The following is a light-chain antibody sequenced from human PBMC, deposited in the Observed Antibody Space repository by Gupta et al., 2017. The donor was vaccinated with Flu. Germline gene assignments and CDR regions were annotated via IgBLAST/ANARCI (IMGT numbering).Light chain of an antibody. CDR1: SSNIGAGYH. J-gene: IGLJ2*01. Sequence: QSELTQPPPASGPPGQRVTISCTWSSSNIGAGYHVHWYQQLPGTAPKLIIYGNSNRPSGVPYRFSGSKSGTTASLAITGLQAEDEADYYCQSYDSSLSVVFGRGTKLTVL. CDR2: GNS. CDR3: QSYDSSLSVV. V-gene: IGLV1-40*01.